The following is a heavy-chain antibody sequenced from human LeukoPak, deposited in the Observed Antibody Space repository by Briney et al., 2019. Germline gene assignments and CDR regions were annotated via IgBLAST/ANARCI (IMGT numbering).Heavy chain of an antibody. CDR2: ISSSGSTI. V-gene: IGHV3-11*01. J-gene: IGHJ4*02. Sequence: PGGSLRLSCAASGFTFSDYYMSWIRQAPGKGLEWVSYISSSGSTIYYADSVKGRFTISRDNAKNSLYLQMNSLRAEDTAVYYCAREDSSWLYYFDYRGQGTLVTVSS. CDR3: AREDSSWLYYFDY. D-gene: IGHD6-13*01. CDR1: GFTFSDYY.